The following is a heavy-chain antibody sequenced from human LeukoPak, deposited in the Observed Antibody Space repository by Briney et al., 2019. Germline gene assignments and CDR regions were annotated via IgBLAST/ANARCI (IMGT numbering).Heavy chain of an antibody. D-gene: IGHD4-17*01. CDR1: GYTFTGYY. CDR3: ARDSPYDYGDYWFDP. V-gene: IGHV1-2*06. CDR2: INPNSGGT. J-gene: IGHJ5*02. Sequence: ASVKVSCKASGYTFTGYYMHWVRQAPGQGLEWMGRINPNSGGTNYAQKFQGRVTMTRDTSISTDYMELSRLRSDDTAVYYCARDSPYDYGDYWFDPWGQGTLVTVSS.